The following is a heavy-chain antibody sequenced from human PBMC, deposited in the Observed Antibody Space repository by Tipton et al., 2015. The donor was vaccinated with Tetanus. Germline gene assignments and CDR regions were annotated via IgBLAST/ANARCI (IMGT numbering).Heavy chain of an antibody. J-gene: IGHJ4*02. CDR1: GFTFSTYW. CDR2: INGHGTNT. V-gene: IGHV3-74*01. D-gene: IGHD6-19*01. CDR3: VRDGGSSGWLAY. Sequence: SLRLSCAAPGFTFSTYWMHWVRQAPGKGLMWVSRINGHGTNTAYADSVKGRFTISRDNAKNTLYLQMNSLRAEDTAVYYCVRDGGSSGWLAYWGQGTLVTVSS.